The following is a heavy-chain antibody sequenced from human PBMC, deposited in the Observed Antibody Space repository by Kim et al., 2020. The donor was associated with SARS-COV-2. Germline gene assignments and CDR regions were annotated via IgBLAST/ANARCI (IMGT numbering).Heavy chain of an antibody. J-gene: IGHJ4*02. Sequence: GGSLRLSCAASGFTFSSYGMHWVRQAPGKGLEWVAVISYDGSNKYYADSVKGRFTISRDNSKNTLYLQMNSLRAEDTAVYYCAKDRTGAVISAIDYWGQGTLVTVSS. D-gene: IGHD1-26*01. CDR3: AKDRTGAVISAIDY. CDR1: GFTFSSYG. V-gene: IGHV3-30*18. CDR2: ISYDGSNK.